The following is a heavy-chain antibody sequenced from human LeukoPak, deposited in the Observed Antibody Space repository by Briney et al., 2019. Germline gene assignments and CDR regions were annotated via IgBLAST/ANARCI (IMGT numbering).Heavy chain of an antibody. CDR1: GYTFTSYA. Sequence: ASVKVSCKASGYTFTSYAMNWVRQAPGQGLEWMGWINTNTGNPTYAQGFTGRFAFSLDTSVSTAYLQISSLKAEDTAVYYCARSLSYYDSSGYPDYWGQGTLVTVSS. J-gene: IGHJ4*02. CDR2: INTNTGNP. CDR3: ARSLSYYDSSGYPDY. D-gene: IGHD3-22*01. V-gene: IGHV7-4-1*02.